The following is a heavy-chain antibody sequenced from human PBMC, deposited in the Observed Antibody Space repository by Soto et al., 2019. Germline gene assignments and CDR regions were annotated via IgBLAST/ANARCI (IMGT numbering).Heavy chain of an antibody. V-gene: IGHV1-69*01. CDR3: ASDHDDSDCRLYY. CDR2: IIPILGTA. J-gene: IGHJ4*02. CDR1: GGTFSSYA. D-gene: IGHD3-22*01. Sequence: VQLVQSGAEATKPGSSVKVSCKASGGTFSSYAISWVRQAPGQGLECMGGIIPILGTANYAQKFQGRVTITAAESTRTAYIGLSSLRSDDTAVYYFASDHDDSDCRLYYWGKGNLVTFAS.